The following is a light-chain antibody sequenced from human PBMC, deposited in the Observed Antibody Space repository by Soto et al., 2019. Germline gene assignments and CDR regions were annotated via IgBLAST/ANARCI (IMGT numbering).Light chain of an antibody. CDR1: SSDVGGYNY. CDR2: EVS. CDR3: SSYTSSSTLCV. Sequence: QSALTQPASVSESPGQSITISCTGTSSDVGGYNYVSWYQQHPGKAPKLMIYEVSNRPTGVSNRFSGSKSGNTASLTISGLQDEDEADYYCSSYTSSSTLCVFGTGTKVTVL. J-gene: IGLJ1*01. V-gene: IGLV2-14*01.